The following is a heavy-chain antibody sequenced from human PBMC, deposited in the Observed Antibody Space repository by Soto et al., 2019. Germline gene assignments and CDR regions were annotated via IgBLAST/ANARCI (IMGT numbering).Heavy chain of an antibody. CDR1: GFTFSSYG. V-gene: IGHV3-30*18. D-gene: IGHD5-18*01. Sequence: VQTGGSLRLSCAASGFTFSSYGMHWVRQAPGKGLEWVAVISYDGSNKYYADSVKGRSTISRDNSKNTLYLQMNSLRAEDTAVYYCAKGTAQRGYSYGGNYYGMDVWGQGTTVTVSS. CDR2: ISYDGSNK. J-gene: IGHJ6*02. CDR3: AKGTAQRGYSYGGNYYGMDV.